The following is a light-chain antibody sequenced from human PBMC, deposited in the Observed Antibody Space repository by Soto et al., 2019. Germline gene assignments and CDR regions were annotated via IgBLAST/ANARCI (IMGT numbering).Light chain of an antibody. CDR2: EVS. CDR1: SSDVGTYNL. CDR3: CSYAGSTTFVL. Sequence: QSALTQPASVSGSPGQSITISCTGASSDVGTYNLVSWYRQYPGKAPQLLIYEVSKLASGVSNRFSGSKSGNTASLTISGLQAEDEADYFYCSYAGSTTFVLFGGGTKLTVL. V-gene: IGLV2-23*02. J-gene: IGLJ2*01.